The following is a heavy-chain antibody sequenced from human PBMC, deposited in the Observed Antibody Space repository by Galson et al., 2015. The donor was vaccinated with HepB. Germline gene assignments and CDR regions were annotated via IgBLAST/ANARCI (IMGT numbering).Heavy chain of an antibody. J-gene: IGHJ6*02. D-gene: IGHD3-3*01. CDR2: MNPNSGNT. CDR1: GYTFTSYD. CDR3: ARVVPGGGVPSLADGGNYYYGMDV. Sequence: SVKVSCKASGYTFTSYDINWVRQATGQGLEWMGWMNPNSGNTGYAQKFQGRVTMTRNTSISTAYMELSSLRSEDTAVYYCARVVPGGGVPSLADGGNYYYGMDVWGQGTTVTVSS. V-gene: IGHV1-8*01.